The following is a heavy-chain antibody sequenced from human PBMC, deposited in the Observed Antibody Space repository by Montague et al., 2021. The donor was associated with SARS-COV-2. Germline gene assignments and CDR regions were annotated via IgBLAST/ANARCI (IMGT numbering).Heavy chain of an antibody. CDR2: TYYRSKWDS. V-gene: IGHV6-1*01. D-gene: IGHD3-9*01. Sequence: CAISGDSVSSKSVAWNWIRQSPSRGLEWLGRTYYRSKWDSDYAESVKXRLVITPDTSKNQVSLQLNSVIPEDTAVYFCASSGITLTGLDAFDIWGQGTRVTVSS. CDR3: ASSGITLTGLDAFDI. J-gene: IGHJ3*02. CDR1: GDSVSSKSVA.